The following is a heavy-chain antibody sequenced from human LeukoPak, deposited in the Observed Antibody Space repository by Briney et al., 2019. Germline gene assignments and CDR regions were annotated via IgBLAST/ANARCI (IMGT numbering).Heavy chain of an antibody. D-gene: IGHD3-22*01. CDR3: ARLRYDSSGYRSSSYYFEY. Sequence: KPSETLSLTCTVSGGSISSYYWNWIRQPPGKGLEWFGYIYYSGSTNYNPSLESRVTISVDTSKNQFSLKLSAVTAADTAVYYCARLRYDSSGYRSSSYYFEYWGQGTLVTVSS. CDR1: GGSISSYY. V-gene: IGHV4-59*01. CDR2: IYYSGST. J-gene: IGHJ4*02.